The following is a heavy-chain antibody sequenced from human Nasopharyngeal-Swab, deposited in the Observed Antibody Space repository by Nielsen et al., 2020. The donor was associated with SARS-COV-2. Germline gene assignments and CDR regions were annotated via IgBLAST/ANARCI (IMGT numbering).Heavy chain of an antibody. Sequence: GESLNIPCKNPRYDFTGYWIAWVRQKPGEGLEWMGIIYPGDSGTKYSPSFHGQLTISLDKSITTAYLHFSSLKASDTAMYYCARHMGYFHTSIWLDPWGQGTLVTVSS. CDR2: IYPGDSGT. V-gene: IGHV5-51*01. D-gene: IGHD2/OR15-2a*01. CDR3: ARHMGYFHTSIWLDP. J-gene: IGHJ5*02. CDR1: RYDFTGYW.